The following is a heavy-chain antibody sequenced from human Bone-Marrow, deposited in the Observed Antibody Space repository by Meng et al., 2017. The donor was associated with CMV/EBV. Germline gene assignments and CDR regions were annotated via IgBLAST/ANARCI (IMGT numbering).Heavy chain of an antibody. CDR1: GFTFSNYA. CDR2: IYSGGSST. D-gene: IGHD6-19*01. J-gene: IGHJ4*02. CDR3: ARDRVYSSGWSDY. V-gene: IGHV3-23*03. Sequence: GESLKISCVASGFTFSNYAMNWVRQAPGKGLEWVSVIYSGGSSTYYADSVKGRFTISRDNSKNTVYLQMNSLRAEDTAVYYCARDRVYSSGWSDYWGQGTLVTVSS.